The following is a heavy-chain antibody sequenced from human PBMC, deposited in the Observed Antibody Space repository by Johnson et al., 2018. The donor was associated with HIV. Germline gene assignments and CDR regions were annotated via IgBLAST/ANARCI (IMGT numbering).Heavy chain of an antibody. D-gene: IGHD3-22*01. V-gene: IGHV3-74*02. Sequence: VQLVESGGGLVKPGGSLRLSCAASGFDFRSSWMHWVRQAPGKGLVWVARIRNDGSDTTYVDSVKGRFLISSDNSNNVLYLQMNSLTTDDTAMYYCARGRDYYESTGFRSASFDIWGQGTMVTVSS. CDR2: IRNDGSDT. CDR3: ARGRDYYESTGFRSASFDI. J-gene: IGHJ3*02. CDR1: GFDFRSSW.